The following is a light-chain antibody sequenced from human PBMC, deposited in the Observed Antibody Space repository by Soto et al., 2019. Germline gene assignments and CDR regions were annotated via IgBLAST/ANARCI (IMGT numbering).Light chain of an antibody. CDR1: QSIDGK. V-gene: IGKV1-39*01. CDR2: LAS. J-gene: IGKJ2*01. Sequence: DIQMTQSPSSLPASVGDRVTLTCRASQSIDGKLNWYQLKPGKAPKLLIYLASSLQSGVPSRFSGGRSGTDFTLTISSLQPEDVASYYCQQSYSSPYTFGQGTKLEI. CDR3: QQSYSSPYT.